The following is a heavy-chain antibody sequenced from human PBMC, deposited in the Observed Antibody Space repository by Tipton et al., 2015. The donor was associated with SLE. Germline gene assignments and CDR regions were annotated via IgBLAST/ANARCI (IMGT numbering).Heavy chain of an antibody. CDR3: ARNPITMVRGVIPGAFDI. CDR1: GGSISSGSYY. J-gene: IGHJ3*02. Sequence: TLSLTCTVSGGSISSGSYYWSWIRQPAGKGLEWIGRIYSGGSTNYNPSLKSRVTISEDTSKNQFSLKLSSVTAADTAVYYCARNPITMVRGVIPGAFDIWGQGTMVTVSS. D-gene: IGHD3-10*01. V-gene: IGHV4-61*02. CDR2: IYSGGST.